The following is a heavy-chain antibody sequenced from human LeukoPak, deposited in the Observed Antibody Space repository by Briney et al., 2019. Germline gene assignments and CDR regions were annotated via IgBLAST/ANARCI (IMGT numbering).Heavy chain of an antibody. CDR2: ISSSGSTI. Sequence: GGSLRLSCAASEFTFSSYEMNWARQAPGKGLEWVSYISSSGSTILYADSVKGRFTISRDNAKNSLFLQMNSLRAGDTAVYYCARALIGYYFDYWGQGTLVTVSS. CDR1: EFTFSSYE. D-gene: IGHD2-8*01. J-gene: IGHJ4*02. CDR3: ARALIGYYFDY. V-gene: IGHV3-48*03.